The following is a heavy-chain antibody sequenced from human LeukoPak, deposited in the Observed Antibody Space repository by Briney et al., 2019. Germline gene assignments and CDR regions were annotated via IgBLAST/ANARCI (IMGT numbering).Heavy chain of an antibody. CDR2: IWYDGSNK. D-gene: IGHD1-26*01. CDR1: GFTFSSYG. V-gene: IGHV3-33*01. J-gene: IGHJ4*02. CDR3: ARNSGSYGTYYFDY. Sequence: GALRLSCAASGFTFSSYGMYWVRQAPGKGLEWVAVIWYDGSNKYYADSVKGRFTISRDNSKNTLYLQMNSLRAEDTAVYYCARNSGSYGTYYFDYWGQGTLVTVSS.